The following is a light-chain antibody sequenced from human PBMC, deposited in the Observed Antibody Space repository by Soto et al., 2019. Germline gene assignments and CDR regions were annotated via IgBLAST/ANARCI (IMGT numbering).Light chain of an antibody. CDR2: DVS. J-gene: IGLJ1*01. CDR3: SSHTGGSTYV. Sequence: HSALTQPASVSGSPGQSITISCTGTSSDIGGYKYVSWYQQHPGKAPKLMIYDVSNRPSGVSNRFSGSKSGNTATLTISGLQGEDDAEYYCSSHTGGSTYVFGSGTKLIVL. CDR1: SSDIGGYKY. V-gene: IGLV2-14*01.